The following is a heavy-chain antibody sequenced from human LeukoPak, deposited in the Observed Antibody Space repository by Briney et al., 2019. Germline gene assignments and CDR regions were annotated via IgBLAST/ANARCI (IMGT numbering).Heavy chain of an antibody. CDR1: GFTFSSYG. Sequence: GGSLRLSCAASGFTFSSYGMHWVRQAPGKGLEWVAVIWYDGSNKYYADSVKGRFTISRDNSKNTLYLQMNSLRAEDTAVYYCAREAVPEDYFDYWGQGTLVTVSP. V-gene: IGHV3-33*01. J-gene: IGHJ4*02. CDR3: AREAVPEDYFDY. CDR2: IWYDGSNK.